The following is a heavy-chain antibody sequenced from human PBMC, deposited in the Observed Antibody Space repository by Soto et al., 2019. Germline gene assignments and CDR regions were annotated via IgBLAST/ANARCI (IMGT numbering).Heavy chain of an antibody. CDR1: GFTFSNYG. CDR3: AKDRIVMIRGVMNYYGMDV. Sequence: QVQLVESGGGVVQPGRSLRLSCAACGFTFSNYGMHWVRQAPGKGLEWVAFILYDGSDKYFADSVKGRFTISRDNSKNTLDLQMNSLRAEDTAVYYCAKDRIVMIRGVMNYYGMDVWGQGTTVTVSS. J-gene: IGHJ6*02. V-gene: IGHV3-30*18. D-gene: IGHD3-10*01. CDR2: ILYDGSDK.